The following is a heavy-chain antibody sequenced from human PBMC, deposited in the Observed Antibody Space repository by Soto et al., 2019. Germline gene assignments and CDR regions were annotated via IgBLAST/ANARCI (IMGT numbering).Heavy chain of an antibody. D-gene: IGHD6-19*01. CDR1: GFTFSSYA. V-gene: IGHV3-30-3*01. J-gene: IGHJ4*02. CDR3: ARDSGARWEQWLVHFFDY. CDR2: ISYDGSNK. Sequence: QVQLVESGGGVVQPGRSLRLSCAASGFTFSSYAMHWVRQAPGKGLEWVAVISYDGSNKYYADSVKGRFTISRDNSKNTLYRQMNGLRAEDTAVYYCARDSGARWEQWLVHFFDYWGQGTLVTVSS.